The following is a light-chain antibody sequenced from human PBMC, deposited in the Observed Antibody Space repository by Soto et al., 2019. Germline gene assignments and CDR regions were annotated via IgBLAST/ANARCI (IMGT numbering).Light chain of an antibody. Sequence: QSVLTQPPSASGTHGQRVTISCSGSSSNIGSNYVYWYQQLPGTAPKLLIYRNNQRPSGVPDRFSGSKSGTSASLAISGLRSEDEADYYCAAWDDSLSGGVFGGGTKLTVL. J-gene: IGLJ2*01. CDR2: RNN. CDR3: AAWDDSLSGGV. V-gene: IGLV1-47*01. CDR1: SSNIGSNY.